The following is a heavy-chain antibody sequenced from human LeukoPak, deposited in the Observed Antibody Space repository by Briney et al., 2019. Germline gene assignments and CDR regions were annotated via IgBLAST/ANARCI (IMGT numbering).Heavy chain of an antibody. CDR2: INPNSGGT. J-gene: IGHJ5*02. CDR1: AYTFTGYY. Sequence: ASVKVSCKAAAYTFTGYYMNSVRQAPGQGLEWMGWINPNSGGTNYAQDFHGRVTMTRDTSISTAYMELSRLRSDDTAVYYCARAGDSGRLAWRQGTLVTVSS. D-gene: IGHD1-26*01. V-gene: IGHV1-2*02. CDR3: ARAGDSGRLA.